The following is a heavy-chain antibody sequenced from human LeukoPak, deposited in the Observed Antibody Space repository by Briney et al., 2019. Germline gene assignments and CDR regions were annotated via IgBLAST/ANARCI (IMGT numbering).Heavy chain of an antibody. V-gene: IGHV4-59*08. D-gene: IGHD3-16*01. CDR2: IYYSGST. CDR1: GGSISSYY. Sequence: SETLSLTCTVSGGSISSYYWSWIRQPPGKGLEWIGYIYYSGSTNYNPSLKSRVTISVDTSKNQFSLKLSSVTAADTAVYYCARQWGLRSNWFDPWGQGTLVTVSS. CDR3: ARQWGLRSNWFDP. J-gene: IGHJ5*02.